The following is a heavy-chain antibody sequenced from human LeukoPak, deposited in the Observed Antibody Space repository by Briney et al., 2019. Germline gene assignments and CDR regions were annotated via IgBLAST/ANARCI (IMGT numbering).Heavy chain of an antibody. V-gene: IGHV3-33*01. D-gene: IGHD5-12*01. CDR3: VRGSGGNGYGYWGDN. J-gene: IGHJ4*02. CDR2: IWYHGNEI. Sequence: GGSLRLSCAASGFTFSDFGMHWVRKAPGKGLEWVAVIWYHGNEIHYVDSVKGRFTISRDNFRNTLYLQRSSLRAEDSAVYYCVRGSGGNGYGYWGDNWGQGTLVTVSS. CDR1: GFTFSDFG.